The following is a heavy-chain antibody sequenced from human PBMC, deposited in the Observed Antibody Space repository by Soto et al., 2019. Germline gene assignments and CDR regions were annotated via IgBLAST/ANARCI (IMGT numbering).Heavy chain of an antibody. V-gene: IGHV2-5*01. Sequence: SGPTLVKPTQTLTLTCTFSGFSLSTSGVGVGWIRQPPGKALEWLALIYWNDDKRYSPSLKSRLTITKDTSKDQVVLTMTNMDPVDTATYYCAHGDYDFWSGTFVGMDVWGQGTTVTVSS. CDR3: AHGDYDFWSGTFVGMDV. CDR2: IYWNDDK. J-gene: IGHJ6*02. D-gene: IGHD3-3*01. CDR1: GFSLSTSGVG.